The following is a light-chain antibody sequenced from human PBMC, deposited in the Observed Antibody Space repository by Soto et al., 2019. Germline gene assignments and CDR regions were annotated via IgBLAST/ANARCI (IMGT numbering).Light chain of an antibody. CDR2: EVS. CDR1: SSDVGSYNY. Sequence: QSALTQPASVSGSPGQSITISCTGTSSDVGSYNYVSWYQQHPGKAPKLMIFEVSNRPSGVSNRFPGSKSGNTASLTISGLQAEDEADYYCTSYTSGTYVFGTGTKLTVL. CDR3: TSYTSGTYV. V-gene: IGLV2-14*01. J-gene: IGLJ1*01.